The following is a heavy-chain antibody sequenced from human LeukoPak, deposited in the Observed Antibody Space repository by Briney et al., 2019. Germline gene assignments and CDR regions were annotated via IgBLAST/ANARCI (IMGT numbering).Heavy chain of an antibody. D-gene: IGHD5-18*01. J-gene: IGHJ2*01. Sequence: SETLTLTCTVSGGSISSYYWTWIRQPPGKGLEWIGHIYYSGSTKYNTSLKSRVTISLDTSKDQFSLSLSSVTGADTAVYYCARRTVDTAMVGYWYFDLWGRGTLVTVSS. V-gene: IGHV4-59*08. CDR2: IYYSGST. CDR1: GGSISSYY. CDR3: ARRTVDTAMVGYWYFDL.